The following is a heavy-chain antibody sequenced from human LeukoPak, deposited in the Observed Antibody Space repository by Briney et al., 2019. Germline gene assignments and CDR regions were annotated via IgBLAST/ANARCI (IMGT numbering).Heavy chain of an antibody. CDR3: ARQGRPGPFDY. J-gene: IGHJ4*02. Sequence: GGSLRLSCAASGFTFSSYSMNWVRQAPGKGLEWVSYISSSGSTIYYADSVKGRFTISRDNAKNSLYLQMNSLRAEDTAVYYCARQGRPGPFDYWGQGTLVTVSS. V-gene: IGHV3-48*04. CDR1: GFTFSSYS. D-gene: IGHD3-10*01. CDR2: ISSSGSTI.